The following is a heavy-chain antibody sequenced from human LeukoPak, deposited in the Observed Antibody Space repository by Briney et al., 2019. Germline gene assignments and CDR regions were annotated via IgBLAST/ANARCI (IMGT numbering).Heavy chain of an antibody. CDR2: ISSSSSYI. CDR1: GFTFSSYS. Sequence: GGSLRLSCAASGFTFSSYSMNWVRQAPGKGLEWVSSISSSSSYIYYADSVKGRFTISRDNAKNSLYLQMNSLRAEDTAVYYCARALPELGIVVVPAAISRDHYYMDVWGKGTTVTVSS. D-gene: IGHD2-2*02. CDR3: ARALPELGIVVVPAAISRDHYYMDV. J-gene: IGHJ6*03. V-gene: IGHV3-21*01.